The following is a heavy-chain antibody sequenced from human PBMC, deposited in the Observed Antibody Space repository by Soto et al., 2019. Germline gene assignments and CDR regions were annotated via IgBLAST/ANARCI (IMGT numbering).Heavy chain of an antibody. CDR2: IYYSGST. CDR1: GGSIGTYY. Sequence: PSETLSLTCTVSGGSIGTYYWSWIRQPPGKGLEWIGYIYYSGSTSSNPSLKSRVTISVDTSKNQFSLKLTSVTAADTAVYYCARTPHSLRWGFQIPFYKDVWGKGSTVTSP. CDR3: ARTPHSLRWGFQIPFYKDV. V-gene: IGHV4-59*01. D-gene: IGHD1-26*01. J-gene: IGHJ6*03.